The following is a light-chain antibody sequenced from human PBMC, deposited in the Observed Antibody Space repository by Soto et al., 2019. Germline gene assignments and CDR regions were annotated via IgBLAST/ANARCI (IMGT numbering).Light chain of an antibody. CDR1: QGVTHW. J-gene: IGKJ4*01. CDR3: QQENNFPPT. Sequence: DVQMTQSPSSLSASVGDRVTITCRASQGVTHWLAWYQQKPGKAPKSLIYATSPLQSGVPSRFSGSGSGTHFTLTISSLQPEDVATYYCQQENNFPPTFGGGTKVEIK. V-gene: IGKV1D-16*01. CDR2: ATS.